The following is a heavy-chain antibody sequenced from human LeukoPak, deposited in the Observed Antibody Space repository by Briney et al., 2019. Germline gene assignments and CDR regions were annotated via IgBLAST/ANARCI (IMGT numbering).Heavy chain of an antibody. J-gene: IGHJ4*02. V-gene: IGHV3-23*01. CDR2: ISGSGGST. CDR1: GFTFSSYS. Sequence: PGGSLRLSCAASGFTFSSYSMNWVRQAPGKGLEWVSAISGSGGSTYYADSVKGRFTISRDNSKNTLYLQMNSLRAEDTAVYYCAKEYDSGGYGANFDYWGQGTLVTVSS. D-gene: IGHD3-10*01. CDR3: AKEYDSGGYGANFDY.